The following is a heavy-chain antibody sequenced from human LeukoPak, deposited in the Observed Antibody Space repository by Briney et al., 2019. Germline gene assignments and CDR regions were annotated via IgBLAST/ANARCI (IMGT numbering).Heavy chain of an antibody. D-gene: IGHD7-27*01. CDR3: ARHSWGSLIYGMDV. Sequence: PSETLSLTCTVSGGSISSYYWSWIRQPPGKGLEWIGYIYYSGSTNYNPSLKSRVTISVDTSKNQFSLKLSSVTAADTAVYYCARHSWGSLIYGMDVWGQGTTVTVSS. CDR2: IYYSGST. J-gene: IGHJ6*02. CDR1: GGSISSYY. V-gene: IGHV4-59*08.